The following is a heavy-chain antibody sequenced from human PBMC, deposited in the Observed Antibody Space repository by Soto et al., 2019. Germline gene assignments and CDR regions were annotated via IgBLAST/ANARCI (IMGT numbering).Heavy chain of an antibody. CDR1: GASINSSDW. V-gene: IGHV4-4*02. CDR2: VFHGGNI. CDR3: ARDHEDNNGWSFDF. D-gene: IGHD6-19*01. Sequence: QVQLQESGPGLVQPSGTLSLTCAVSGASINSSDWWNWVRQPPGKGVEWIGEVFHGGNIYYNPSLKGRVTISLDMSKNQFSLTLSSVTAADTAVYYCARDHEDNNGWSFDFWGQGTQVTVSS. J-gene: IGHJ4*02.